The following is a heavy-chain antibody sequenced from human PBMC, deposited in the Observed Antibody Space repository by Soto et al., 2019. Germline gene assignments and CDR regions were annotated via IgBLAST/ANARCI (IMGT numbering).Heavy chain of an antibody. CDR2: IWYDGSNK. V-gene: IGHV3-33*01. Sequence: GGSLRLSCAASGFTFSSYGMHWVRQAPGKGLEWVAVIWYDGSNKYYADSVKGRFTISRDNSKNTLYLQMNSLRAEDTAVYYCARNAYYDFWSGRYYYGMDVWGQGTTVTVSS. CDR3: ARNAYYDFWSGRYYYGMDV. D-gene: IGHD3-3*01. J-gene: IGHJ6*02. CDR1: GFTFSSYG.